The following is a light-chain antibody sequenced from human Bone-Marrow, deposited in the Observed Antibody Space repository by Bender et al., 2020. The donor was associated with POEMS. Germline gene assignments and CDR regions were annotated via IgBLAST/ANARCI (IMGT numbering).Light chain of an antibody. CDR1: SSDVGRYNL. Sequence: QSALTQPASVSGSPGQSITISCTGTSSDVGRYNLVSWYQQHPGKAPKFIIYEDSQRPAGVSDRFSGTKSGNAASLTISGLQAEDEADYYCCSYAGSSTWVFGRGTKLTVL. CDR3: CSYAGSSTWV. J-gene: IGLJ3*02. V-gene: IGLV2-23*01. CDR2: EDS.